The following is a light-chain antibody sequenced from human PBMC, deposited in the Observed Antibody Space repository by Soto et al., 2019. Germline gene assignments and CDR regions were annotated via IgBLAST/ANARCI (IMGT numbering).Light chain of an antibody. CDR2: DAS. CDR1: QDIKNY. Sequence: IQMTQSPSSLSASVGDRVTITCQASQDIKNYLIWYQQKPGKAPNLLIYDASSLGTGVSSRFSGSGSGTHFILTISSLQPEDIATYYCQQFDSDPCTFGQGTKLEIK. V-gene: IGKV1-33*01. J-gene: IGKJ2*02. CDR3: QQFDSDPCT.